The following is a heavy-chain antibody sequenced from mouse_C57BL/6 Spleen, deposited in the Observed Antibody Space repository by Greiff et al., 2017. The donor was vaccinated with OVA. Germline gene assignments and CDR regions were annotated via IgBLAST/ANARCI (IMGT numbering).Heavy chain of an antibody. J-gene: IGHJ3*01. CDR3: ARSGSPTRFAY. V-gene: IGHV1-54*01. D-gene: IGHD3-1*01. CDR1: GYAFTNYL. Sequence: VKLQESGAELVRPGTSVKVSCKASGYAFTNYLIEWVKQRPGQGLEWIGVINPGSGGTNYNEKFKGKATLTADKSSSTAYMQLSSLTSEDSAVYFCARSGSPTRFAYWGQGTLVTVSA. CDR2: INPGSGGT.